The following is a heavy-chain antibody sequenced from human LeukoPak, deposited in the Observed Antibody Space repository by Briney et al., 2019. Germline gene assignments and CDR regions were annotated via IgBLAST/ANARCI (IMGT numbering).Heavy chain of an antibody. Sequence: PSETLSLICTVSGGSVSSGSYYWSWIRQPPGKGLEWIGYIYYSGSTNYNPSLKSRVTISVDTSKNQFSLKLSSVTAADTAVYYCARDVITMVRGVMNVVYYYGMDVWGQGTTDRVSS. D-gene: IGHD3-10*01. V-gene: IGHV4-61*01. CDR3: ARDVITMVRGVMNVVYYYGMDV. J-gene: IGHJ6*02. CDR1: GGSVSSGSYY. CDR2: IYYSGST.